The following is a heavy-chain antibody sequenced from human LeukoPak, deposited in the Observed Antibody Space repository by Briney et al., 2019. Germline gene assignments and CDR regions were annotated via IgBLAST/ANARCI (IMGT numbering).Heavy chain of an antibody. Sequence: GGSLRLSCAASGFTFSSHGMHWVRQAPGKGLEWVAVIWYDGSNKYYADSVKGRFTISRDNSKNTLYLQMNSLRAEDTAVYYCARDRSRYFSGGSCSWLGYWGQGTLVTVSS. CDR3: ARDRSRYFSGGSCSWLGY. J-gene: IGHJ4*02. D-gene: IGHD2-15*01. V-gene: IGHV3-33*01. CDR2: IWYDGSNK. CDR1: GFTFSSHG.